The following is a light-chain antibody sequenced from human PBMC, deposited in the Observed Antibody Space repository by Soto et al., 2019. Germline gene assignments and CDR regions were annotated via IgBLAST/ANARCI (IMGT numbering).Light chain of an antibody. CDR2: SNN. J-gene: IGLJ2*01. CDR3: AAWDDSLNGVV. V-gene: IGLV1-44*01. CDR1: SSNIGSNT. Sequence: QSVLTQPPSASGTPGQRVTISCSGSSSNIGSNTVNWYQQLPGTAPKLLIYSNNQRPSGVPDRFSGSKSGTSAFLAISGPQSEDEADYYCAAWDDSLNGVVFGGGTKLTVL.